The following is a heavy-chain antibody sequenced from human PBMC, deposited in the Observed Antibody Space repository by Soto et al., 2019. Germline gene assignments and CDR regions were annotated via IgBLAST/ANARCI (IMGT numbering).Heavy chain of an antibody. CDR3: AKDGGFGDIVVVPAADAFDI. V-gene: IGHV3-23*01. Sequence: EVQLLESGGGLVQPGGSLRLSCAASGFTFSSYAMSWVRQAPGKGLEWVSAISGSGGSTYYADSVKGRFTISRDKSKNTLYLQMNSLRAEDTAVYYCAKDGGFGDIVVVPAADAFDIWGQGTMVTVSS. J-gene: IGHJ3*02. D-gene: IGHD2-2*01. CDR2: ISGSGGST. CDR1: GFTFSSYA.